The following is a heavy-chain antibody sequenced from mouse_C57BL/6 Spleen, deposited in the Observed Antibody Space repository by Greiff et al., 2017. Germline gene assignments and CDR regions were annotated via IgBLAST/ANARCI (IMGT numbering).Heavy chain of an antibody. D-gene: IGHD2-4*01. CDR2: IHPNSGST. CDR1: GYTFTSYW. J-gene: IGHJ4*01. Sequence: VQLQQPGAELVKPGASVKLSCKASGYTFTSYWMHWVKQRPGQGLEWIGMIHPNSGSTNYNEKFKSKATLTVDKSSSTAYMQLSSLTSENSAVDYCASLDDYDPSYAMDYWGQGTSGTVSS. V-gene: IGHV1-64*01. CDR3: ASLDDYDPSYAMDY.